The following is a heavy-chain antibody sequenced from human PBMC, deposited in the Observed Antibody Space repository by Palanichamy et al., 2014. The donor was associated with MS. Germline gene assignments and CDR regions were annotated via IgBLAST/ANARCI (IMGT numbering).Heavy chain of an antibody. V-gene: IGHV3-74*01. Sequence: EVQLVGVRGRVQFSRGGPVRLSCAASGFTFSSYWMHWVRQVPGKGLVWVSRIKGDGSSIIYADSVKGRFTISRDNAKNTLYLQMNSLRVEDTAIYYCARDLDHRGYSYGDSWGQGTLVTVSS. CDR1: GFTFSSYW. J-gene: IGHJ5*01. D-gene: IGHD5-18*01. CDR2: IKGDGSSI. CDR3: ARDLDHRGYSYGDS.